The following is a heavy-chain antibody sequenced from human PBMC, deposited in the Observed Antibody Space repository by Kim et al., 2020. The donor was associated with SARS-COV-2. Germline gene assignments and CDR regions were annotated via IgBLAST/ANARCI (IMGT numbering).Heavy chain of an antibody. Sequence: SVKVSCKASGGTFGSYAISWVRQAPGQGLEWMGGIMSIFNAANYAQKFQGRVTITADESTSTAYMELSSLRSDDTAMYYCAKGWVAVAALGGAFDLWGPGIKVTVSS. CDR1: GGTFGSYA. V-gene: IGHV1-69*13. D-gene: IGHD6-19*01. CDR3: AKGWVAVAALGGAFDL. CDR2: IMSIFNAA. J-gene: IGHJ3*01.